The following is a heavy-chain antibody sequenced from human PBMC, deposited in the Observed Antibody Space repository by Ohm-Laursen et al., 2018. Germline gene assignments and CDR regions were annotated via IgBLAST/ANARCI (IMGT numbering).Heavy chain of an antibody. D-gene: IGHD6-19*01. CDR2: IYYSGST. CDR1: GGSISSYY. CDR3: ARGTRYSSGWAALGP. V-gene: IGHV4-59*08. Sequence: SDTLSLTCTVSGGSISSYYWSWIRQPPGKGLEWIGYIYYSGSTNYNPSLKSRVTISVDTSKNQFSLKLSSVTAADTAVYYCARGTRYSSGWAALGPWGQGTLVTVSS. J-gene: IGHJ5*02.